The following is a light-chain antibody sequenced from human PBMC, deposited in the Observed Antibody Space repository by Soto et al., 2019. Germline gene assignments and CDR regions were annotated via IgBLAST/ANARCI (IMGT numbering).Light chain of an antibody. Sequence: QSALTQPASVSGSPGQSITISCTGTSSDIGGYNYVSWYQQHPGKAPKLMIYDVSNRPSGVSNRFSGSKSGNTASLTISGLQAEDEADYYCSSQAVSSPLVFGGGTKVTVL. CDR3: SSQAVSSPLV. CDR1: SSDIGGYNY. CDR2: DVS. J-gene: IGLJ2*01. V-gene: IGLV2-14*01.